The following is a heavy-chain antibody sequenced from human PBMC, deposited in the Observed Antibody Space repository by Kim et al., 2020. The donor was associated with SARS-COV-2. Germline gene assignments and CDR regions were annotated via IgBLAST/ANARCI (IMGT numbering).Heavy chain of an antibody. CDR3: ARKTGYSSSWFDP. V-gene: IGHV4-39*01. D-gene: IGHD6-13*01. J-gene: IGHJ5*02. Sequence: SETLSLTCTVSGGSISSSSYYWGWIRQPPGKGLEWIGSIYYSGSTYYNPSLKSRVTISVDTSKNQFSLKLSSVTAADTAVYYCARKTGYSSSWFDPWGQGTLVTVSS. CDR1: GGSISSSSYY. CDR2: IYYSGST.